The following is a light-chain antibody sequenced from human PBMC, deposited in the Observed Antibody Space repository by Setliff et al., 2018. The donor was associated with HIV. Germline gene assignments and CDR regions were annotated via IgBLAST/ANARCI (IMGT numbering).Light chain of an antibody. Sequence: EIVLTQSPGTLSLSPGERATLSCRADQSVKSNYITWYQQKPGQAPRLLISGASTRATGIPDRFSGGGSGTDFTLTISRLEPEDFAVYYCQQYGSSVMYTFGQGTRLEIK. V-gene: IGKV3-20*01. J-gene: IGKJ5*01. CDR3: QQYGSSVMYT. CDR1: QSVKSNY. CDR2: GAS.